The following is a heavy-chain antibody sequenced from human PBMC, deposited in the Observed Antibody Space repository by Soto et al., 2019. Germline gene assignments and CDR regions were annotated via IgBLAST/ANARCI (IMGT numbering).Heavy chain of an antibody. CDR1: GYSFTNYW. V-gene: IGHV5-51*01. CDR2: IYPGDSDT. CDR3: ARSDRSGYHPSNWFDP. Sequence: PGESLKISCKGVGYSFTNYWIGWVRQMPGKGLEWMGIIYPGDSDTRYSPTFQGQVIISADKSISTAYLQWSSLKAPDTAMYYCARSDRSGYHPSNWFDPWGQGTQVTVSS. J-gene: IGHJ5*02. D-gene: IGHD3-22*01.